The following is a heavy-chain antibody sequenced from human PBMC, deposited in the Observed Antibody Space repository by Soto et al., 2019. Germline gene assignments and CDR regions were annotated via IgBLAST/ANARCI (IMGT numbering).Heavy chain of an antibody. CDR3: ARALYSSSWYVDY. D-gene: IGHD6-13*01. J-gene: IGHJ4*02. Sequence: PSETLSLTCTVSGGSISSGDYYWSWIRQPPGKGLEWIGYIYYSGSTYYNPPLKSRVTISVDTSKNQFSLKLSSVTAADTAVYYCARALYSSSWYVDYWGQGTLVTVSS. CDR1: GGSISSGDYY. V-gene: IGHV4-30-4*01. CDR2: IYYSGST.